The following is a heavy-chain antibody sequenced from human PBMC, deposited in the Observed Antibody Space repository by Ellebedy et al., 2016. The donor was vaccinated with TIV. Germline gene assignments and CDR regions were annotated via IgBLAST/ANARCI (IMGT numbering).Heavy chain of an antibody. Sequence: PGGSLRLSCAASGFTSSSYGMHWVRQAPGTGLEWVAVISYDGSNKYYADSVKGRFTISRDNSKNTLYLQMNSLRAEDTAVYYCAKDSWRSSGWRNWGQGTLVTVSS. J-gene: IGHJ4*02. CDR1: GFTSSSYG. D-gene: IGHD6-19*01. V-gene: IGHV3-30*18. CDR3: AKDSWRSSGWRN. CDR2: ISYDGSNK.